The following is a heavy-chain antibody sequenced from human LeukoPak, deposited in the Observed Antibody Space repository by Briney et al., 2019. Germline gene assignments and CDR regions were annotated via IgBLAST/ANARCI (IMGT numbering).Heavy chain of an antibody. CDR1: GGTFSSYA. D-gene: IGHD1-26*01. Sequence: ASVKVSCKASGGTFSSYAISWVRQAPGQGLEWMGRIIPILGIVNYAQKFQGRVTITADKSTSTAYMELSSLRSEDTAVYYCARVGVIVGATPWFDYWGQGTLVTVSS. CDR3: ARVGVIVGATPWFDY. V-gene: IGHV1-69*04. J-gene: IGHJ4*02. CDR2: IIPILGIV.